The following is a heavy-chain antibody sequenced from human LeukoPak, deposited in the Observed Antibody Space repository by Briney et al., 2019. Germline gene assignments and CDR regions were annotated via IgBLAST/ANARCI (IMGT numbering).Heavy chain of an antibody. D-gene: IGHD5-24*01. V-gene: IGHV1-69*13. CDR2: IIPKFSTT. J-gene: IGHJ4*02. CDR1: GGTFSDYA. CDR3: ARERDAIIDF. Sequence: SVKVSCKASGGTFSDYAFNWVRQAPGQGLEWMGNIIPKFSTTNYAQNFQDKVTITADESTATAYLELNSLRSEDTAIFYYARERDAIIDFWGQGTLITVSS.